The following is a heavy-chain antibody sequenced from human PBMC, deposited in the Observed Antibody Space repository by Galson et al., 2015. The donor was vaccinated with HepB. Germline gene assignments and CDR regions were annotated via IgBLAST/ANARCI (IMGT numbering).Heavy chain of an antibody. V-gene: IGHV1-2*02. CDR3: ARETGISAAFDI. CDR2: INPNSGVT. CDR1: GYTFTGYY. D-gene: IGHD3-10*01. J-gene: IGHJ3*02. Sequence: SVKVSCKASGYTFTGYYMHWVRQAPGQGLEWMGWINPNSGVTNYEQKFQGRVTMTRDTSISTAYMELSRLRSDDTAAYYCARETGISAAFDIWGQGTMVTVSS.